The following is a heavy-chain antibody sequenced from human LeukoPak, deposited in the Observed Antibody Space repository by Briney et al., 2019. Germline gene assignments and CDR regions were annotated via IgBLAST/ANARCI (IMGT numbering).Heavy chain of an antibody. V-gene: IGHV3-33*01. CDR1: GFTFSTYG. J-gene: IGHJ3*02. CDR3: ARDKGGVSSPGTFDI. D-gene: IGHD3-16*02. Sequence: GGSLRLSCAASGFTFSTYGMHWVRQAPGKGLEWVAVIWYVGRNQYSADSLKGRFPISRDNSKNTLYLQMNSLRAEDTAVYYCARDKGGVSSPGTFDIWAKGQWSPSLQ. CDR2: IWYVGRNQ.